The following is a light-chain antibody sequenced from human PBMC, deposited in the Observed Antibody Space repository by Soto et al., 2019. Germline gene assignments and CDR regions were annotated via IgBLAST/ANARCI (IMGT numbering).Light chain of an antibody. CDR2: GAS. J-gene: IGKJ2*01. V-gene: IGKV3-20*01. CDR3: QQLGSIPYT. CDR1: QSVNNNY. Sequence: EIVLTQSPGTLSLSPGERATLSCRASQSVNNNYLAWYQQKPGQAPRLLINGASSRATGIPDRFSGSGSGTDFTLSISRVEPEDFAVYHCQQLGSIPYTFGQGTNLEIK.